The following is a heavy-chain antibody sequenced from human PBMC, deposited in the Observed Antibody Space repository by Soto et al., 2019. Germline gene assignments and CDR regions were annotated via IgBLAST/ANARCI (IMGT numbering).Heavy chain of an antibody. CDR1: GGTFSSYA. CDR2: IIPIFGTA. Sequence: VKVSCKASGGTFSSYAISWVRQAPGQGLEWMGGIIPIFGTANYAQKFQGRVTITADESTSTAYMELSSLRSEDTAVYYCARCSTSCYYFDYWGQGTLVTVSS. V-gene: IGHV1-69*01. D-gene: IGHD2-2*01. CDR3: ARCSTSCYYFDY. J-gene: IGHJ4*02.